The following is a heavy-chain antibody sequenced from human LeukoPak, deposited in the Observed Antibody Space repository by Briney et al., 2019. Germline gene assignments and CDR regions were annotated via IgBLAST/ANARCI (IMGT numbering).Heavy chain of an antibody. J-gene: IGHJ6*03. CDR3: ARLGSAATGAPPYYCYYVDV. D-gene: IGHD1-26*01. CDR2: IYDNGNT. CDR1: GGSISYHS. V-gene: IGHV4-59*11. Sequence: SETLSLTCTVSGGSISYHSWSWIRQTPVKGLEWIANIYDNGNTDYSPSLQSRVTISTDTSETQFSLRLKSVTAADTAVYYCARLGSAATGAPPYYCYYVDVWGKGTTVTVSS.